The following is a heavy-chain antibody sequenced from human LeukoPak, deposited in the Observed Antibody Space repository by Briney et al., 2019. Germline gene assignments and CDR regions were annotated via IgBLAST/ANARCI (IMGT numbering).Heavy chain of an antibody. J-gene: IGHJ4*02. CDR3: ARELGARDYFDY. V-gene: IGHV3-48*03. CDR1: GFTFSSYE. CDR2: ISSSGGTM. D-gene: IGHD1-26*01. Sequence: GGSLRLSCAASGFTFSSYEVNWVRQAPGKGLERVAYISSSGGTMYYADSVKGRFTISRDNAKNSLYLQMNSLRAEDTAVYYCARELGARDYFDYWGQGTLVTVSS.